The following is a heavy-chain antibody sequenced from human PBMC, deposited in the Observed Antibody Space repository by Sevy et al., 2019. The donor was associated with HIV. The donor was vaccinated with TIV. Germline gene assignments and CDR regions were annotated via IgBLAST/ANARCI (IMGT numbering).Heavy chain of an antibody. V-gene: IGHV3-48*01. CDR3: ARSLAAAENWFDP. Sequence: GGSLRLSCVGSGFTFREYSMNWVRQAPGKGLEWVSYFSGSSTTIEHADPVKGRFSISRDNADNSGFLQMNRLRVEDTAVYYCARSLAAAENWFDPWGQGTLVTVSS. D-gene: IGHD6-13*01. CDR2: FSGSSTTI. J-gene: IGHJ5*02. CDR1: GFTFREYS.